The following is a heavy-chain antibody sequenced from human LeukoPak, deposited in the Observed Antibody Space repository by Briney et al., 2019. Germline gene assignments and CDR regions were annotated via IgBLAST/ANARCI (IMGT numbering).Heavy chain of an antibody. J-gene: IGHJ3*02. CDR2: INSDGSST. CDR3: ARDIGYGGNSGAFDI. Sequence: PGGSLRPSWAAPGFTFSRCWTHWGRQAPGEGRGWVSLINSDGSSTRYADSVKGRFTISRDNAKNTLYLQMNSLRAEDPGIYYCARDIGYGGNSGAFDIWGQGTMVTVSS. V-gene: IGHV3-74*01. CDR1: GFTFSRCW. D-gene: IGHD4-23*01.